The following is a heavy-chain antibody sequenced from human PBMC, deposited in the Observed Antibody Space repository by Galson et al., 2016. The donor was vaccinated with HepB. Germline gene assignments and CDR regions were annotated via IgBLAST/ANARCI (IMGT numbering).Heavy chain of an antibody. D-gene: IGHD4-23*01. J-gene: IGHJ4*02. CDR1: GFTVSSNN. V-gene: IGHV3-53*01. CDR3: VREVYGGALDY. Sequence: SLRLSCAASGFTVSSNNMDWVRQAPGKGLEWVSVFYSNGKTAHADSVEGRFTVSRDTSKNMLYLQMNSLRAEDTAIYYCVREVYGGALDYWGRGTLVSVSS. CDR2: FYSNGKT.